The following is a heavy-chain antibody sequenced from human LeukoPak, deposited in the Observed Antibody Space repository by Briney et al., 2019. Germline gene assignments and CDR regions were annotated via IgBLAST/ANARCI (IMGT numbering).Heavy chain of an antibody. Sequence: GESLKISCKGSGYSFTSYWIGWVRQMPGKGLEWMGIIYPGDSDTRYSPSFQGQITISADKSISTAYLQWSSLKASDTAMYYCARLGYHGIYPDAFDIWGQGTMVTVSS. CDR1: GYSFTSYW. V-gene: IGHV5-51*01. CDR2: IYPGDSDT. CDR3: ARLGYHGIYPDAFDI. J-gene: IGHJ3*02. D-gene: IGHD3-16*02.